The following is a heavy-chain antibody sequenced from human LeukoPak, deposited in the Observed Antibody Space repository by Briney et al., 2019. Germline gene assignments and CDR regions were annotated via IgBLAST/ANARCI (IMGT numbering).Heavy chain of an antibody. Sequence: GASVKVSCKASGYTFTSYDINWVRQAPGQGLEWMGWIHPNSGYTVYAQKFQGRVTMTTDTSTSTAYMELRSLRSDDTAVYYCARDTTIFGLDPWGQGTLVTVSS. V-gene: IGHV1-8*01. CDR3: ARDTTIFGLDP. J-gene: IGHJ5*02. CDR2: IHPNSGYT. D-gene: IGHD3-3*01. CDR1: GYTFTSYD.